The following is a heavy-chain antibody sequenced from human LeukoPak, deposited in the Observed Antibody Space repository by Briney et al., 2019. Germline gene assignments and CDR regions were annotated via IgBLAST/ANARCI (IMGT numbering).Heavy chain of an antibody. Sequence: SETLSLTCTVSGGSISSSSYYWGWIRQPPGKGLEWIGSIYYSGGTFYNPSLKSRVTISVDTSKNQFSLQLNSVTPEDTAVYYCAGEGGSGRLNWGQGTLVTVSS. D-gene: IGHD3-10*01. CDR3: AGEGGSGRLN. J-gene: IGHJ4*02. V-gene: IGHV4-39*02. CDR2: IYYSGGT. CDR1: GGSISSSSYY.